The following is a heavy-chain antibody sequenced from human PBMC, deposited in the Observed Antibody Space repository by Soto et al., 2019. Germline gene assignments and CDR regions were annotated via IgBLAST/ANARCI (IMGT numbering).Heavy chain of an antibody. V-gene: IGHV3-33*01. CDR2: IWYDGSNK. CDR3: ARDQSTGDYGWVPPRFDP. Sequence: GGSLRLSCAASGFTFSSYGMHWVRQAPGKGLEWVAVIWYDGSNKYYADSVKGRFTISRDNSKNTLYLQMNSLRAEDTAVYYCARDQSTGDYGWVPPRFDPWGQGTLVTVSS. CDR1: GFTFSSYG. J-gene: IGHJ5*02. D-gene: IGHD4-17*01.